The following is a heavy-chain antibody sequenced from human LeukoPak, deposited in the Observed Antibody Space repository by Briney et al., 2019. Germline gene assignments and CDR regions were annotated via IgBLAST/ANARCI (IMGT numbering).Heavy chain of an antibody. J-gene: IGHJ4*02. CDR3: ARVRVRGVNDY. V-gene: IGHV4-34*01. Sequence: SETLSLTCAVYGGSFSGYYWSWIRQPPGKGLEWIGEINHSGSTNYNPSLKSRVTISVDTSKNQFSLKLSSVAAADTAVYYCARVRVRGVNDYWGQGTLVTVSS. CDR1: GGSFSGYY. D-gene: IGHD3-10*01. CDR2: INHSGST.